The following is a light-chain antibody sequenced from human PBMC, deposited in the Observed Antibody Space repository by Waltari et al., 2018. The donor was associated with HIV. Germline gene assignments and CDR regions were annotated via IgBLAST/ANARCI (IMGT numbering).Light chain of an antibody. CDR1: QF. CDR3: QSADSSGSFWV. V-gene: IGLV3-25*03. Sequence: QFGYWYQQKAGQAPVLIINKDRERPSGIPERFSGSSSGTTVTLTITEVQAEDEADYHCQSADSSGSFWVFGGGTKLTVL. J-gene: IGLJ3*02. CDR2: KDR.